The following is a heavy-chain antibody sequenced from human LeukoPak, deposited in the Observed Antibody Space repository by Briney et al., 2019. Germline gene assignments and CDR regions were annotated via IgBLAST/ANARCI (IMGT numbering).Heavy chain of an antibody. CDR3: ARVDTAMVIDY. V-gene: IGHV1-69*04. CDR1: GGTFSSYA. D-gene: IGHD5-18*01. Sequence: SVKVSCKASGGTFSSYAISWVRQAPGQGLEWMGRIIPILGIANYAQKFQGRVTITADKSTSTAYMELSSLRSEDTAVYYCARVDTAMVIDYWGQGTLVTVSS. J-gene: IGHJ4*02. CDR2: IIPILGIA.